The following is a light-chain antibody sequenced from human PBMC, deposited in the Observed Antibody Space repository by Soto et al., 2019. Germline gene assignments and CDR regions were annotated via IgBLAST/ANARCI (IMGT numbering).Light chain of an antibody. Sequence: QSLLTQPSSLSGSPGQSITISCTGTISDIGAYDYVSWFQQQPGKAPKLMISEVNNLPSGVSNRFSGSKSGKTAYLTISGLQVEDEAEYFGFSFTTTSTHVYRTGTKVNVL. CDR2: EVN. CDR3: FSFTTTSTHV. CDR1: ISDIGAYDY. V-gene: IGLV2-14*01. J-gene: IGLJ1*01.